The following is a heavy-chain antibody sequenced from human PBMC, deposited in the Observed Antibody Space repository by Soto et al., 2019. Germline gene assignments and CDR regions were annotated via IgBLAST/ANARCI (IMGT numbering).Heavy chain of an antibody. CDR3: ARIHKYYDSWSGHYTGAWFDP. Sequence: SETLSLTCTVSGGSISSGGYYWSLIRQRPGKGLEWIGYIYYSGSTYYNPSLKSRVTISVDTSKNQFSLKLSSVTAADTAVYYCARIHKYYDSWSGHYTGAWFDPWGQGTLVTVSS. J-gene: IGHJ5*02. CDR2: IYYSGST. D-gene: IGHD3-3*01. CDR1: GGSISSGGYY. V-gene: IGHV4-31*03.